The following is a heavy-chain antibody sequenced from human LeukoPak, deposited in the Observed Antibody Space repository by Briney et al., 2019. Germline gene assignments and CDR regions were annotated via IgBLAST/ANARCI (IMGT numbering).Heavy chain of an antibody. J-gene: IGHJ4*02. CDR3: ARLLMVRGVAHFDY. D-gene: IGHD3-10*01. CDR1: GYTFTGYY. V-gene: IGHV1-2*06. Sequence: GASVKVSCKASGYTFTGYYMHWVRQAPRQGLEWMGRINPNSGGTNYAQKFQGRVTMTRDTSISTAYMELSRLRSDDTAVYYCARLLMVRGVAHFDYWGQGTLVTVSS. CDR2: INPNSGGT.